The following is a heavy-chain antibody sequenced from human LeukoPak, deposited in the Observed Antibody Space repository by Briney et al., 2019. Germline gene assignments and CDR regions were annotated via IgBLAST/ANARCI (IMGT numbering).Heavy chain of an antibody. J-gene: IGHJ3*02. CDR1: GGSISSGDYY. V-gene: IGHV4-30-4*02. CDR3: ARVRSDCSGGSCYSVAFDI. D-gene: IGHD2-15*01. CDR2: IYYSGST. Sequence: KPSETLSLTCTVSGGSISSGDYYWSWIRQPPGKGLEWIGYIYYSGSTYYNPSLKSRVTISVDTSKNQFSLKLSSVTAADTAVYYCARVRSDCSGGSCYSVAFDIWGQGTMVTVSS.